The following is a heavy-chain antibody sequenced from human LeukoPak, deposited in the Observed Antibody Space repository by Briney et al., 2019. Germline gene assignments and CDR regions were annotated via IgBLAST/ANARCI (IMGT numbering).Heavy chain of an antibody. V-gene: IGHV3-53*01. D-gene: IGHD6-13*01. Sequence: GGSLRLSCAASGFTVSSTDMSWVRQAPGKGLEWVSAVYSGGNTFYADSVKGRFTISRDNSKNTLYLQISSLRAEDTAVYYCALLGAAGREYFQHWGQGTLVTVSS. CDR3: ALLGAAGREYFQH. CDR1: GFTVSSTD. J-gene: IGHJ1*01. CDR2: VYSGGNT.